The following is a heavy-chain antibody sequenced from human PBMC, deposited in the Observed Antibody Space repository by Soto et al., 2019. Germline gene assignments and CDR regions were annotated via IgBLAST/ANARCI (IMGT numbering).Heavy chain of an antibody. CDR3: ARGFSLHVVAALVHFDY. V-gene: IGHV4-34*01. CDR1: GGSFSGYY. D-gene: IGHD2-15*01. J-gene: IGHJ4*02. Sequence: QVQLQQWGAGLLKPSETLSLTCAVYGGSFSGYYWSWIRQPPGKGLEWIGEINHSGSTNYNPSLTSRVTISVDTSKNQFSLKLSSVTAADTAVYYCARGFSLHVVAALVHFDYWGQGTLVTVSS. CDR2: INHSGST.